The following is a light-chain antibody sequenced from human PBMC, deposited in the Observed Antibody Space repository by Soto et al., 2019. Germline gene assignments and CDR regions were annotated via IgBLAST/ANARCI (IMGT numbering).Light chain of an antibody. CDR3: QQYGNSPLT. J-gene: IGKJ4*01. Sequence: ETVLTQSPDTLSLSPGQGATLSCRASQSVRSDYFAWYQQKPGQAPRVIIFGVSTRATGVPDRFSGSGSGTDFTLTISRLEPEDFALYYCQQYGNSPLTLGGGTKVDIK. CDR2: GVS. CDR1: QSVRSDY. V-gene: IGKV3-20*01.